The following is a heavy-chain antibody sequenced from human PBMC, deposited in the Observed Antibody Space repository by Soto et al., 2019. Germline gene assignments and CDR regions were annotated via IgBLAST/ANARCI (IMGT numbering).Heavy chain of an antibody. CDR3: AGGGTAMVLGPVDY. Sequence: SETLSLTCTVSGGSVSRGTYYWSWIRQHPGKGLEWIGYIYYSGSTNYNPSLRSRVTISLDTSRNHFSLKLTSLTAADTAVYYCAGGGTAMVLGPVDYWGQGTLVTVSS. D-gene: IGHD5-18*01. CDR2: IYYSGST. V-gene: IGHV4-61*03. CDR1: GGSVSRGTYY. J-gene: IGHJ4*02.